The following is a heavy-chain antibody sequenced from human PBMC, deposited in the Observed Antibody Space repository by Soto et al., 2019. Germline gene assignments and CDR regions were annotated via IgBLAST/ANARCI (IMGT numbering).Heavy chain of an antibody. D-gene: IGHD1-7*01. J-gene: IGHJ4*02. CDR1: GYTFTGYY. Sequence: ASVKVSCKASGYTFTGYYMHWVRQAPGQGLEWMGWINPNSGGTNYAQKFQGWVTMTRDTSISTAYMELSRLRSDDTAVYYCARDFITGTTGFDYWGQGTPVTVSS. CDR3: ARDFITGTTGFDY. V-gene: IGHV1-2*04. CDR2: INPNSGGT.